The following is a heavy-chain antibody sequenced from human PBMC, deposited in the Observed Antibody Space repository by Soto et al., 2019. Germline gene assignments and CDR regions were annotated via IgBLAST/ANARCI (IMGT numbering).Heavy chain of an antibody. CDR1: GYTFTSYG. J-gene: IGHJ5*02. D-gene: IGHD2-2*01. V-gene: IGHV1-18*01. CDR3: ARVVSYCSSNSCYGPRFDP. Sequence: ASVKVSCKASGYTFTSYGISWVRQAPGQGLEWMGWISAYNDNANYAQKLQGRVTMTTDTSTSTAYLELRSLRPDDTAVYYCARVVSYCSSNSCYGPRFDPWGQGTLVTVSS. CDR2: ISAYNDNA.